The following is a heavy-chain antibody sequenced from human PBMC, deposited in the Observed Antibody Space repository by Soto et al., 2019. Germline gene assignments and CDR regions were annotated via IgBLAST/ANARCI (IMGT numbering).Heavy chain of an antibody. Sequence: QVQLVQSGAEVKKPGSSVKVSCKASGGTFSSYAISWVRQAPGQGLEWMGGIIPIFGTANYAQKFQVRVTITADESRSTAYMELSSLRSEDTGVYYCARDLGMATINSPYFDYWGQGTLVTVSS. D-gene: IGHD5-12*01. V-gene: IGHV1-69*01. CDR2: IIPIFGTA. CDR3: ARDLGMATINSPYFDY. J-gene: IGHJ4*02. CDR1: GGTFSSYA.